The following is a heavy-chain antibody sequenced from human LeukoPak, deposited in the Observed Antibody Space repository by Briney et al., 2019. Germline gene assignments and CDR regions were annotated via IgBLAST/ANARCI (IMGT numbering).Heavy chain of an antibody. CDR3: AKERSCGSFSCGAYYFES. CDR1: GFTLITYS. Sequence: PGGSLRLSCEASGFTLITYSMSWVRQAPGKGLEWVSSIDSSTSHIYYADSVKGRFTISRDNAKNSLYLQMSSLRAEDTAVYFCAKERSCGSFSCGAYYFESWGQGTLVTVSS. D-gene: IGHD2-15*01. J-gene: IGHJ4*01. CDR2: IDSSTSHI. V-gene: IGHV3-21*01.